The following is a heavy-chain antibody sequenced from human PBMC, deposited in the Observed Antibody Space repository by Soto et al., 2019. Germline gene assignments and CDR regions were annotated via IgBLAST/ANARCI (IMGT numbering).Heavy chain of an antibody. Sequence: PGGSLRLSCAASGFTFSSYAMHWVRQAPGKGLEWVAVISYDGSNKYYADSVKGRFTISRDNSKNTLYLQMNSLRAEDTAVYYCARGGSYGPISDRGSFDYWGQGTLVTVSS. J-gene: IGHJ4*02. CDR2: ISYDGSNK. V-gene: IGHV3-30-3*01. CDR1: GFTFSSYA. D-gene: IGHD4-17*01. CDR3: ARGGSYGPISDRGSFDY.